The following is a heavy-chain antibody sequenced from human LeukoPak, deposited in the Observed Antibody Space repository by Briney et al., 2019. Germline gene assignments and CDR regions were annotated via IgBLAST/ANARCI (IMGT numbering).Heavy chain of an antibody. Sequence: PGGSLRLSCAASGFTFSSYAMSWVRQAPGKGLEWVSAISGSGGSTYYADSVKGRFTISRDNSKNALYLQMNSLRAEDTAVYYCAKQYSSTSVEPPAEDYWGQGTLVTVSS. V-gene: IGHV3-23*01. D-gene: IGHD6-6*01. CDR3: AKQYSSTSVEPPAEDY. CDR2: ISGSGGST. CDR1: GFTFSSYA. J-gene: IGHJ4*02.